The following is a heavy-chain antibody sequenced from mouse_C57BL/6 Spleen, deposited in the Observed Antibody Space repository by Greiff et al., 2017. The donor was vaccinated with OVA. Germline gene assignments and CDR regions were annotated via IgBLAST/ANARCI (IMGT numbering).Heavy chain of an antibody. V-gene: IGHV1-47*01. J-gene: IGHJ2*01. CDR2: FHPYNDDT. CDR3: ARGDDGYPFFDY. D-gene: IGHD2-3*01. Sequence: VQLVESGAELVKPGASVKMSCKASGYTFTTYPIEWMKQNHGKSLEWIGNFHPYNDDTKYNEKFKGKATLTVEKSSSTVYLELSRLTSDDSAVYYCARGDDGYPFFDYWGQGTTLTVSS. CDR1: GYTFTTYP.